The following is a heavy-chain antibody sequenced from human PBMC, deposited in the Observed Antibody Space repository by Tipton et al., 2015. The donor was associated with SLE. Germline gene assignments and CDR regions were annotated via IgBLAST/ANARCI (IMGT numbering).Heavy chain of an antibody. CDR3: AKDKSAYCSGMSCSLFDS. Sequence: SLRLSCAASGFTFSSYAMSWVRQAPGKGLEWVSVIYSGGSTYYAGSVKGRFTISRDNSKNTLYLQMSSLRPEDTAVYYCAKDKSAYCSGMSCSLFDSWGQGTLVTVSS. J-gene: IGHJ4*02. V-gene: IGHV3-23*03. CDR1: GFTFSSYA. D-gene: IGHD2-21*01. CDR2: IYSGGST.